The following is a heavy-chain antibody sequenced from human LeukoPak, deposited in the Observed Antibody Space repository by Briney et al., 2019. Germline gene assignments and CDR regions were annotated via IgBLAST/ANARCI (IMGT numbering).Heavy chain of an antibody. CDR1: GGTFSSYA. CDR3: ARLTTVMDLDY. V-gene: IGHV1-69*06. D-gene: IGHD4-11*01. J-gene: IGHJ4*02. Sequence: GASVKVSCKASGGTFSSYAISWVRQAPGQGLEWMGGIIPIFGTANYAQKFQGRVTITADKSTSTAYMELSSLRSEDTAVYYCARLTTVMDLDYWGQGTLVTVSS. CDR2: IIPIFGTA.